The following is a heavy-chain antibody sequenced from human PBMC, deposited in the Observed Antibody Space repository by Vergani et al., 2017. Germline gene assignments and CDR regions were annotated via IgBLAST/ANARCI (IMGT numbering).Heavy chain of an antibody. D-gene: IGHD3-3*01. CDR2: IRSKAYGGTT. J-gene: IGHJ6*02. Sequence: EVQLVESGGGLVKPGGSLRLSCAASGFTFGDYAMSWVRQAPGKGLEWVGFIRSKAYGGTTEYAASVKGRFTISRDDSKSIAYLQMNSLRAEDTAVYYCARFTAKRYTYYDFWSGWLYYGMDVWGQGTTVTVSS. V-gene: IGHV3-49*04. CDR1: GFTFGDYA. CDR3: ARFTAKRYTYYDFWSGWLYYGMDV.